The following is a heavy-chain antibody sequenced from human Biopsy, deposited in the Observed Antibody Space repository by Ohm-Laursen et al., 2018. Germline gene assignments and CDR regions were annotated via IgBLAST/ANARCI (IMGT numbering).Heavy chain of an antibody. CDR2: IYYSGST. D-gene: IGHD1-26*01. J-gene: IGHJ4*02. CDR1: GGSIYNFF. V-gene: IGHV4-59*07. Sequence: SDTLSLTWAVSGGSIYNFFWSWIRQPPGKGLEWIGYIYYSGSTNYNPSLKSRVAISVDRSKNQFSLELSSVTAADTAVYYCARVGVGAPSIDYFDSWGQGALVTVSS. CDR3: ARVGVGAPSIDYFDS.